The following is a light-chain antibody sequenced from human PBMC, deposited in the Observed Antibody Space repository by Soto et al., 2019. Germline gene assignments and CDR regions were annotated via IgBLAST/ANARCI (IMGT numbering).Light chain of an antibody. CDR2: DVT. CDR1: SSDVGGYIY. Sequence: SVLTQPAPESGSPGQSITISCTGTSSDVGGYIYVSWYQQHPGKAPKLMIYDVTSRPSGVSYRFSGSKSGNTASLTISGLQAEDEADYYCSSYTTSSSYVFGTGTKVT. CDR3: SSYTTSSSYV. J-gene: IGLJ1*01. V-gene: IGLV2-14*01.